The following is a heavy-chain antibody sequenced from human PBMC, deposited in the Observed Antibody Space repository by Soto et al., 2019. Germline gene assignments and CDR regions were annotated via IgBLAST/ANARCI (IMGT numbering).Heavy chain of an antibody. D-gene: IGHD6-13*01. CDR2: ISYDGSNK. Sequence: GGSLRLSCAASGFTFSSYAMHWVRQAPGKGLEWVAVISYDGSNKYYADSVKGRFTISRDNSKNTLYLQMNSLRAEDTAVYYCARDLVTPSLYYYYYGMDVWSQGTTVTVSS. CDR3: ARDLVTPSLYYYYYGMDV. CDR1: GFTFSSYA. J-gene: IGHJ6*02. V-gene: IGHV3-30-3*01.